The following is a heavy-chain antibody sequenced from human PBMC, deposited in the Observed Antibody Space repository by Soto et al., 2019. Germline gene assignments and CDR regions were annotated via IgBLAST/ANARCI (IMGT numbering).Heavy chain of an antibody. CDR2: INHSGST. CDR3: ARAAPTSTVTTDY. V-gene: IGHV4-34*01. CDR1: GGSFSGYY. Sequence: SETLSLTCAVYGGSFSGYYWSWIRQPPGKGLEWIGEINHSGSTNYNPSLKSRVTISVDTSKNQFSLKLSSVTAADTAVYYCARAAPTSTVTTDYWGQGTLVTVSS. J-gene: IGHJ4*02. D-gene: IGHD4-17*01.